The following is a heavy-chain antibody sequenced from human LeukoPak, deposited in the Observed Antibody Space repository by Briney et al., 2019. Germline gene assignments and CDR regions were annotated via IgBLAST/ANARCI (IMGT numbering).Heavy chain of an antibody. J-gene: IGHJ6*03. CDR2: INHSGST. D-gene: IGHD5-18*01. CDR1: GESFSGYY. V-gene: IGHV4-34*01. CDR3: AISRSAEASIQLWYVYYMDV. Sequence: PSETLSLICSVYGESFSGYYWSCIRHPPGKGVEWIGEINHSGSTNYNPPLKSRVTISVDTSKNQFSLKLSSVTAADTAVYYCAISRSAEASIQLWYVYYMDVWGKGTTVTVSS.